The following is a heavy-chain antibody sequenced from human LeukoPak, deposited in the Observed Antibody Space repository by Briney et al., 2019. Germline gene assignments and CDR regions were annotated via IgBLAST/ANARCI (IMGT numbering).Heavy chain of an antibody. Sequence: PGGSLRLSCAASGFTFSSYEMNWVRQAPGKGLEWVSYISSSGSTIYYADPVKGRFTISRDNAKNSLYLQMNSLRAEDTAVYYCARDKGGSYILDYWGQGTLVTVSS. D-gene: IGHD1-26*01. CDR1: GFTFSSYE. CDR3: ARDKGGSYILDY. CDR2: ISSSGSTI. V-gene: IGHV3-48*03. J-gene: IGHJ4*02.